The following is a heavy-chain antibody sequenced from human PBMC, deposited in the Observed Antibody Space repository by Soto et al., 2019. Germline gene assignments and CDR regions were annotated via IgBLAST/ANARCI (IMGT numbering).Heavy chain of an antibody. J-gene: IGHJ4*02. D-gene: IGHD2-2*01. Sequence: PGGSQRLSCTASGFPFSCHGMNWVRPHNGEGLEWVASISSSNSYSYYGDSLKGRFTISRDNAKNSLYLQMNSLRVEDTAVYYCARQGTSFFYSTSWPSDCWGQGTLVSVSA. V-gene: IGHV3-21*01. CDR2: ISSSNSYS. CDR3: ARQGTSFFYSTSWPSDC. CDR1: GFPFSCHG.